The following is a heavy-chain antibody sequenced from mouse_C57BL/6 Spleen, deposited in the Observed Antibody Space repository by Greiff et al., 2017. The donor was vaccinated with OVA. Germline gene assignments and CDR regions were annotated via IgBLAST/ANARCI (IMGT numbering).Heavy chain of an antibody. CDR1: GFSFNTYA. J-gene: IGHJ2*01. CDR3: VRHVPDGAGYFDY. Sequence: EVKLMESGGGLVQPKGSLKLSCAASGFSFNTYAMNWVRQAPGKGLEWVARIRSKSNNYATYYADSVKDRFTISRDDSESMLYLQMNNLKTEDTAMYYCVRHVPDGAGYFDYWGQGTTLTVSS. CDR2: IRSKSNNYAT. V-gene: IGHV10-1*01.